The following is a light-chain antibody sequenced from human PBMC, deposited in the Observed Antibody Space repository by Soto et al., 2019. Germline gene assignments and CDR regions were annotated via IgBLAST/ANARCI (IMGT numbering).Light chain of an antibody. J-gene: IGLJ2*01. Sequence: QSVLTQPRSVSGSPGQAVTISCTGTSSDVGAYNYVSWYQQHPGRAPKVIIYDVSKRPSGVPDRFSGSKSGNTASLTSSGLQAEDDADYHCCSFAGSVVLFGGGTKLTVL. CDR3: CSFAGSVVL. V-gene: IGLV2-11*01. CDR2: DVS. CDR1: SSDVGAYNY.